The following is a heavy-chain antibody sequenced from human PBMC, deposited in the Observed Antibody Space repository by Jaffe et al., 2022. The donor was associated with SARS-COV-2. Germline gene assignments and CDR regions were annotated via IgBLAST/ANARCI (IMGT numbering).Heavy chain of an antibody. V-gene: IGHV3-48*02. CDR1: GFTFSSYS. Sequence: EVQLVESGGGLVQPGGSLRLSCAASGFTFSSYSMNWVRQAPGKGLEWVSYISSSSSTIYYADSVKGRFTISRDNAKNSLYLQMNSLRDEDTAVYYCARVRGGHSGSYARKLIDDAFDIWGQGTMVTVSS. CDR3: ARVRGGHSGSYARKLIDDAFDI. J-gene: IGHJ3*02. CDR2: ISSSSSTI. D-gene: IGHD1-26*01.